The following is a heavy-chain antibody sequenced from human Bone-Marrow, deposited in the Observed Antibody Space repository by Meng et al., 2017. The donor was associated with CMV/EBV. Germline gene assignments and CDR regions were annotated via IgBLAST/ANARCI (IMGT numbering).Heavy chain of an antibody. CDR1: GGTFSNYA. CDR2: IIPIFGTA. Sequence: SVKVSCKASGGTFSNYAISWVRQAPGQGLQWMGGIIPIFGTANYAQKFQGRVTLTTDESTSTAYMELSSLRSEDTAVYYCARVIPRDPYYFDYWGQGTLVTASS. V-gene: IGHV1-69*05. J-gene: IGHJ4*02. CDR3: ARVIPRDPYYFDY.